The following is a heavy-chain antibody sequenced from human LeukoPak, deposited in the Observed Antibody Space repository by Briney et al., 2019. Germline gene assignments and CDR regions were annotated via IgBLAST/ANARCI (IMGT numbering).Heavy chain of an antibody. CDR3: ATATPIEYYYYYGMDV. D-gene: IGHD6-25*01. CDR2: NYNSGST. Sequence: GGSLRLSCAASGFTVSSNYMSWVRQAPGKGLEWVSVNYNSGSTYYADSVKGRFTISRDNSKNTLYLQMNSLRAEDTAVYYCATATPIEYYYYYGMDVWGQGTTVTVSS. CDR1: GFTVSSNY. J-gene: IGHJ6*02. V-gene: IGHV3-53*01.